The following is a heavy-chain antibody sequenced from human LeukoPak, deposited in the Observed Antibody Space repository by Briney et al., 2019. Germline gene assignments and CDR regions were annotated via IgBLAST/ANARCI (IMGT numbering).Heavy chain of an antibody. V-gene: IGHV3-7*03. CDR2: IKQDGIEK. Sequence: PGGSLRLSCAASGFTFSSYWMTWVRQAPGKGLEWVANIKQDGIEKYYVDSVKGRFTISSDNAENSMYLQMNSLRAEDTAVYFCARALGVTPPYYFSYGMDVWGKGATVTVSS. CDR1: GFTFSSYW. J-gene: IGHJ6*04. CDR3: ARALGVTPPYYFSYGMDV. D-gene: IGHD2-21*02.